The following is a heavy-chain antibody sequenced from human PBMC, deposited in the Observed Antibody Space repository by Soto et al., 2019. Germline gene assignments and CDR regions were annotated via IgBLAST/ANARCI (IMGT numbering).Heavy chain of an antibody. CDR1: GFTFTSYV. D-gene: IGHD1-7*01. J-gene: IGHJ2*01. V-gene: IGHV3-23*01. CDR3: AKDGLLTGTTGWYFDL. Sequence: EVQLLESGGGLVQRGGSQRLSCAASGFTFTSYVMSWVRQAPGKGLEWVAGISGGGSTAFYADSVKGRFTISRDNAKNTLVLQMDSLRAEDTAIYYCAKDGLLTGTTGWYFDLWGRGTLVTVSS. CDR2: ISGGGSTA.